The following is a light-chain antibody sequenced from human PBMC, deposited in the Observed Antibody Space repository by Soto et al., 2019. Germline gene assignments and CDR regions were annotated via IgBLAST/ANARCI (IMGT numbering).Light chain of an antibody. CDR2: DAS. Sequence: EIVLTQSPATLSLSPGERATLSCRASQSVSKYLAWYQQKPGQAPRLLIHDASNRATGIPARFSGSGSGTDFTLTISSLEPEDFGVYYCQQRSNWPQITFGRGPKVEIK. V-gene: IGKV3-11*01. CDR1: QSVSKY. CDR3: QQRSNWPQIT. J-gene: IGKJ4*01.